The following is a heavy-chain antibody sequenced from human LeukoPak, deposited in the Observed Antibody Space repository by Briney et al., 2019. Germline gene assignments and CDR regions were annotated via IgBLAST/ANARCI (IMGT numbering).Heavy chain of an antibody. CDR3: ARDLSDYSYGGHVG. CDR1: GFTFSSYS. CDR2: ISSSSSYI. V-gene: IGHV3-21*01. D-gene: IGHD3-10*01. J-gene: IGHJ4*02. Sequence: NPGGSLRLSCAASGFTFSSYSMNWVRQAPGKGLEWVSSISSSSSYIYYADSVKGRFTISRDNAKNSLCLQMNSLRAEDTAVYYCARDLSDYSYGGHVGWGQGTLVTVSS.